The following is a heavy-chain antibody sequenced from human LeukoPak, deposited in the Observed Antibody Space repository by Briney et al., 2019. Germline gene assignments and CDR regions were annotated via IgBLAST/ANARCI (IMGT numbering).Heavy chain of an antibody. D-gene: IGHD4-17*01. CDR1: GFTVSSNY. Sequence: RGSLRLSCAASGFTVSSNYMSWVRQAPGKGLEWVSVIYSGGNTYYADSVKGRFTISRDNSKNTLFLQMNSLRAEDTAVYYCAKGHDYGDSSFDYWGQGTLVTVSS. CDR3: AKGHDYGDSSFDY. CDR2: IYSGGNT. J-gene: IGHJ4*02. V-gene: IGHV3-66*01.